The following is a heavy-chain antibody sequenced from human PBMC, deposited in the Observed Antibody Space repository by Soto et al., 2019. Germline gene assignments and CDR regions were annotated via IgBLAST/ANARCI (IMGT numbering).Heavy chain of an antibody. CDR2: IWYDGSNK. CDR1: GFTFSSYG. J-gene: IGHJ6*02. Sequence: QVQLVESGGGVVQPGRSLRLSCAASGFTFSSYGMHWVRQAPGKGLEWVAVIWYDGSNKYYADSVKGRFTISRDNSKNTLYLQMNSLRAEDTAVYYWARDSMVRGVNYGMDVWGQGTTVTVSS. CDR3: ARDSMVRGVNYGMDV. V-gene: IGHV3-33*01. D-gene: IGHD3-10*01.